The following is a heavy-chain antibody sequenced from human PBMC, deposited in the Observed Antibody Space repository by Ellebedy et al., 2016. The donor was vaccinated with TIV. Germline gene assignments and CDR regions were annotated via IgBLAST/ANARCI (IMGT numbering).Heavy chain of an antibody. J-gene: IGHJ3*02. D-gene: IGHD3-3*01. Sequence: SETLSLTXTVPGASISSYYWSWIRQPPGKGLEWIGYIYYSGSTHYNPSLKSRVTISVDTSKNQFSLKLSSVTAADTAVYYCASRAIFGMGIDAFDIWGQGTMVTVSS. CDR1: GASISSYY. CDR2: IYYSGST. V-gene: IGHV4-59*01. CDR3: ASRAIFGMGIDAFDI.